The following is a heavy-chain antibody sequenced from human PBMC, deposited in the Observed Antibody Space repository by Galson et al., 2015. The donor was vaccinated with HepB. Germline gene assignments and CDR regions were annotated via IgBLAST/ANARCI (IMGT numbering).Heavy chain of an antibody. D-gene: IGHD3-22*01. V-gene: IGHV3-73*01. CDR2: IRSKANSYAT. CDR3: TRHYYDSSGYYYKDAFDI. J-gene: IGHJ3*02. Sequence: SLRLSCAASGFTFSGSAMHWVRQASGKGLEWVGRIRSKANSYATAYAASVKGRFTISRDDSKNTAYLQMNSLKTEDTAVYYCTRHYYDSSGYYYKDAFDIWGQGTMVTVSS. CDR1: GFTFSGSA.